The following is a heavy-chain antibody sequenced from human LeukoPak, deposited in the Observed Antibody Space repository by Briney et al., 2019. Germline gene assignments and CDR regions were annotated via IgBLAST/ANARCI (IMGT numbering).Heavy chain of an antibody. CDR2: IYSGGST. V-gene: IGHV3-53*01. D-gene: IGHD3-22*01. J-gene: IGHJ4*02. Sequence: GGSLRLSCAASGFTVSSNYMSWVRQAPGKGLEWVSVIYSGGSTYYADSVKGRFTISRDNSKNTLYLQMNSLRAEDTAVYYCAKYQYYYDSSGYYSPPDYWGQGTLVTVSS. CDR3: AKYQYYYDSSGYYSPPDY. CDR1: GFTVSSNY.